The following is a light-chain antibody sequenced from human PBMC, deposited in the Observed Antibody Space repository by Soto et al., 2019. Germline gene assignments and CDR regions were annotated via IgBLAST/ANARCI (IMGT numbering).Light chain of an antibody. CDR1: SSDVGAYTF. CDR2: DVS. J-gene: IGLJ1*01. V-gene: IGLV2-14*03. Sequence: QSVLTQPASVSGSPGQSITISCTGTSSDVGAYTFVSWYQQHPDKVPKLMIFDVSRRPSGVSDRFSGSKSGNTASLTISGPQPEDEADYYCSSYTSSSTHVFGSGTKLTVL. CDR3: SSYTSSSTHV.